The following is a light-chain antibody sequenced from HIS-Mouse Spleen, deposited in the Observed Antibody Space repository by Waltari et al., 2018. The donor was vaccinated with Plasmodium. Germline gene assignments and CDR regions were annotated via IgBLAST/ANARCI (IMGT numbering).Light chain of an antibody. CDR3: RQSYSTPWT. V-gene: IGKV1-39*01. CDR2: AAS. CDR1: QGISSE. Sequence: DIQMTPSPSSLSASVGDRVTITCRASQGISSELNWYQQRPGKAPKLLIYAASSLQSGVSSRFSGRESETDFTLTSSSLQAGDFATYYCRQSYSTPWTFGQGTKVEIK. J-gene: IGKJ1*01.